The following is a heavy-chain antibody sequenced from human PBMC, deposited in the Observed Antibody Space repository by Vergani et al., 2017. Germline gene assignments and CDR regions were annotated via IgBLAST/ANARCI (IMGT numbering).Heavy chain of an antibody. D-gene: IGHD5-18*01. CDR2: INHSGST. J-gene: IGHJ6*03. CDR3: ARGGYSYGYEGHYYMDV. Sequence: QLQLQESGPGLVKPSETLSLTCAVYGGSFSGYYWSWIRQPPGKGLEWIGEINHSGSTNYNPSLTSRVTISVDTSKNQFSLKLSSVTAADTAVYYCARGGYSYGYEGHYYMDVWGKGTTVTVSS. CDR1: GGSFSGYY. V-gene: IGHV4-34*01.